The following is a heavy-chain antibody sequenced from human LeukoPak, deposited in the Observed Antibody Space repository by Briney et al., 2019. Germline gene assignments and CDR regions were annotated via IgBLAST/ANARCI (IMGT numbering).Heavy chain of an antibody. D-gene: IGHD2-15*01. Sequence: GSSVKVSCKASGGTFSSYAISWVRQAPGQGLEWMGGIIPIFGTANYAQKFQGRVTVTTDESTSTAYMELSSLRPEDTAVYYCASCSGGSDDAFDIWGQGTMVTVSS. J-gene: IGHJ3*02. CDR2: IIPIFGTA. V-gene: IGHV1-69*05. CDR3: ASCSGGSDDAFDI. CDR1: GGTFSSYA.